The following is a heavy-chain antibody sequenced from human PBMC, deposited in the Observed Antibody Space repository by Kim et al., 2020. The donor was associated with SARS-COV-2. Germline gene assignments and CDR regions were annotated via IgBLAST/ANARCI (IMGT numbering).Heavy chain of an antibody. CDR3: ARTRGPAGAAHLDS. Sequence: SETLSLTCTVSGGSTSSYYWSWIRQPPGKGLEWIGCIFHTGTTNYSPSLKSRVTLSVDTSKNQFSLKLNSVTAADTAVYYCARTRGPAGAAHLDSLGQGT. CDR2: IFHTGTT. V-gene: IGHV4-59*08. D-gene: IGHD6-25*01. J-gene: IGHJ4*02. CDR1: GGSTSSYY.